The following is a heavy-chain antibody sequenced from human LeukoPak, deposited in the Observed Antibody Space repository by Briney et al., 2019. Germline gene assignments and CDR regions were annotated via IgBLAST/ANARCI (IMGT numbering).Heavy chain of an antibody. V-gene: IGHV1-2*02. CDR2: INPNSGGT. D-gene: IGHD3-10*01. J-gene: IGHJ4*02. CDR3: ARDNVRFGELFGY. Sequence: ASVKVSCKASGYTFTGYYMHWVRQAPGQGLEWMGWINPNSGGTNYAQKFQGRVTMTRDTSTSTAYMELRSLGSDDTAVYYCARDNVRFGELFGYWGQGTLVTVSS. CDR1: GYTFTGYY.